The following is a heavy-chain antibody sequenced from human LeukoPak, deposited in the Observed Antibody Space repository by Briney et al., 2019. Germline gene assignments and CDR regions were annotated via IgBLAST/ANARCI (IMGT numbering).Heavy chain of an antibody. D-gene: IGHD1-26*01. CDR2: IYTSGST. CDR3: ARLKWEEDAFDI. Sequence: SETLSLTCTVSGGSISSYYWSWIRQPAGKGLEWIGRIYTSGSTNYNPSLKSRVTMSVDTSKNQFSLKLSSVTAADTAEYYCARLKWEEDAFDIWGQGTMVTVSS. CDR1: GGSISSYY. J-gene: IGHJ3*02. V-gene: IGHV4-4*07.